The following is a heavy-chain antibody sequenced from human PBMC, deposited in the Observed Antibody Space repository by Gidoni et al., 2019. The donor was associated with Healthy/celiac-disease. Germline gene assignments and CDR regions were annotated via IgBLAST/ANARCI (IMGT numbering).Heavy chain of an antibody. CDR1: GGSISSYY. V-gene: IGHV4-59*01. D-gene: IGHD6-6*01. Sequence: QVQLQESGPGLVKPSETLSLTCTVSGGSISSYYWSWIRQPPGKGLEWIGYIYYSGSTNYNPSLKSRVTISVDTSKNQFSLKLSSVTAADTAVYYCARADSSSGWPDYYYGMDVWGQGTTVTVSS. J-gene: IGHJ6*02. CDR2: IYYSGST. CDR3: ARADSSSGWPDYYYGMDV.